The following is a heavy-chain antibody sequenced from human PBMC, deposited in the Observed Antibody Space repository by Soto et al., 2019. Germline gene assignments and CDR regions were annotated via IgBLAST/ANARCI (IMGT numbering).Heavy chain of an antibody. J-gene: IGHJ6*02. V-gene: IGHV3-74*01. D-gene: IGHD2-15*01. Sequence: EVQLVESGGGLVQPGGSLRLSCAASGFNFNTYWMHWVRQAPGKGLVWVSRINSDGSSTSYADSVKGRFTISRDNAKNTLHLQTNRRSVEGTAVYYGARDRISELDVWGQGTRVTVSS. CDR3: ARDRISELDV. CDR1: GFNFNTYW. CDR2: INSDGSST.